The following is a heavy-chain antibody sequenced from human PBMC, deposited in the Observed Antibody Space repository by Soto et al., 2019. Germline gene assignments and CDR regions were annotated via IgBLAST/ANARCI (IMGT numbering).Heavy chain of an antibody. CDR2: INHSGST. V-gene: IGHV4-34*01. CDR1: GGSFSGYY. D-gene: IGHD3-3*01. J-gene: IGHJ6*02. Sequence: SETLSLTCAVYGGSFSGYYWSGIRQPPGKGREWIGEINHSGSTNYNPSLKSRVTISVDTSKNQFSLKLSSVTAADTAVYYCARAGYDFRSGYYTTRLSGMDVWGQGSTVTVSS. CDR3: ARAGYDFRSGYYTTRLSGMDV.